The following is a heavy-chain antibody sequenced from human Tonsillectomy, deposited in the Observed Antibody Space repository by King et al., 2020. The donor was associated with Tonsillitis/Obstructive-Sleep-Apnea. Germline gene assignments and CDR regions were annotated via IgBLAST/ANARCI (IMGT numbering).Heavy chain of an antibody. V-gene: IGHV3-30*18. CDR2: LSYDGSDK. CDR1: GFTFSSFG. J-gene: IGHJ4*02. CDR3: AKDRDLGTLDY. D-gene: IGHD3-10*01. Sequence: VQLVESGGGVVQPGRSLSLSCTASGFTFSSFGMHWVRQAPGKGLEWVAVLSYDGSDKYCADSVKGRFTISRDNSKNTVYLQMNSLRAEDTAVYFCAKDRDLGTLDYWGQGTLVIVSS.